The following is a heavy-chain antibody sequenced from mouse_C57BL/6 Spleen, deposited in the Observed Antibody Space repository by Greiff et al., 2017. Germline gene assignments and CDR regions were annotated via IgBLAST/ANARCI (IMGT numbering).Heavy chain of an antibody. CDR3: DRIGIYDVSYCDWMAY. D-gene: IGHD2-1*01. J-gene: IGHJ3*01. CDR2: IWWDDDK. CDR1: GFSLSTFGMG. V-gene: IGHV8-8*01. Sequence: QVTLKESGPGILQPSQTLSLTCSFSGFSLSTFGMGVGWLRQPSGKGLEWLAHIWWDDDKYYNPALKSQRTISKDTSKNQVFLKIAHVDTADTATYSCDRIGIYDVSYCDWMAYWGQGTLVTVSA.